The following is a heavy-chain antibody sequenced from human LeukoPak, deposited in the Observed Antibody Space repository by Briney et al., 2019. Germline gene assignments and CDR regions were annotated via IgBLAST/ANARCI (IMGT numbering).Heavy chain of an antibody. V-gene: IGHV3-9*01. Sequence: GGSLRLSCAASGFTFDDYAMHWVRQAPGKGLEWVSGISWNSGNIGYADSVKGRFTISRDNAKNSLYLQINSLRSEDTALYYCAKDIAQRRDFISSWPRRTNSYYYYGMDVWGQGTTVTVSS. J-gene: IGHJ6*02. CDR1: GFTFDDYA. D-gene: IGHD6-13*01. CDR3: AKDIAQRRDFISSWPRRTNSYYYYGMDV. CDR2: ISWNSGNI.